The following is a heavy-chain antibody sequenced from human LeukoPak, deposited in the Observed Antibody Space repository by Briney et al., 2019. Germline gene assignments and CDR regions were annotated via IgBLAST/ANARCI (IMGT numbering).Heavy chain of an antibody. CDR3: ARGRFPNWFDP. CDR2: IYPGDSDT. J-gene: IGHJ5*02. V-gene: IGHV5-51*01. Sequence: GESLRISCKGSGYSFTTYWIGWVRQMSGKGLECVGIIYPGDSDTRYSPSFQGQVTISADKSISTAYLQWSSLKASDTAMYYCARGRFPNWFDPWGQGTLVTVSS. CDR1: GYSFTTYW. D-gene: IGHD3-3*01.